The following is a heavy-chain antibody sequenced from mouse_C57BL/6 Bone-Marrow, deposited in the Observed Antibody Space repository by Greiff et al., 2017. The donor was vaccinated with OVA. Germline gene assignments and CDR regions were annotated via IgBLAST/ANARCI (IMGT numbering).Heavy chain of an antibody. V-gene: IGHV8-12*01. CDR1: GFSLSTSGMG. CDR2: IYWDDDK. D-gene: IGHD1-1*01. Sequence: QVTLKVSGPGILQSSQTLSLSCSFSGFSLSTSGMGVSWIRQPSGQGLEWQAHIYWDDDKRYNPSLKSRRTISNDTSRNQVCLKITSVDTADTATYYFARRVGYYGGGFWGTGTTVTVSS. J-gene: IGHJ1*03. CDR3: ARRVGYYGGGF.